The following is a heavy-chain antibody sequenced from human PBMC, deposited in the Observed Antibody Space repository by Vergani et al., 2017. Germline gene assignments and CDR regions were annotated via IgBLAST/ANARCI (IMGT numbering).Heavy chain of an antibody. CDR1: GDTFSKFA. Sequence: QVQLVQSGSEVKRPGSAVRVSCRVPGDTFSKFAITWVRQAPEPGLEWMGGIVPMFGTVNYAQKFRGRATFTADESTTTAYMELSSLRSHDTAVYFCATEGRDCSSARCLPGYYYMKVWGTGTSVTV. D-gene: IGHD2-2*01. CDR3: ATEGRDCSSARCLPGYYYMKV. V-gene: IGHV1-69*01. J-gene: IGHJ6*03. CDR2: IVPMFGTV.